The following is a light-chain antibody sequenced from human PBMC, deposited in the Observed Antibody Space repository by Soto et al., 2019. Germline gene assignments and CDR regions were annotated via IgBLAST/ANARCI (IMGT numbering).Light chain of an antibody. J-gene: IGKJ1*01. CDR3: QQYGSSPT. Sequence: EIVLTQSPATLSLSPGERATLSCRASQSVSDYLAWYQQKPGQAPRLLIYDASNRAAGIPARFSGSGSGTDFTLTISSLEPDDFGVYYCQQYGSSPTFGQGTKV. CDR1: QSVSDY. CDR2: DAS. V-gene: IGKV3-11*01.